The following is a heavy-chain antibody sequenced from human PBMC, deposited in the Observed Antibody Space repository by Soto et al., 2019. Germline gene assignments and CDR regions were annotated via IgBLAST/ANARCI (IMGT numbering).Heavy chain of an antibody. Sequence: GGSLRLSCAASGFTFSNAWMSWVRQAPGKGLEWVGRIKSKTDGGTTDYAAPVKGRFTISRDDSKNTLYLQMNSLKTEDTAVYYCTTTITIFGASEFDYWGQGTLVTVSS. D-gene: IGHD3-3*01. CDR3: TTTITIFGASEFDY. CDR2: IKSKTDGGTT. CDR1: GFTFSNAW. J-gene: IGHJ4*02. V-gene: IGHV3-15*01.